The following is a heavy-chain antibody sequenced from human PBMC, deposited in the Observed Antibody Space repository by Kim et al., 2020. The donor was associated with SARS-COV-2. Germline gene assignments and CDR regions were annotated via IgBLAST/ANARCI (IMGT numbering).Heavy chain of an antibody. CDR3: AARRGYSGYDQRYYFDF. J-gene: IGHJ4*02. CDR2: LIPIQATP. CDR1: GGIFNSYA. V-gene: IGHV1-69*10. Sequence: SVKVSCKTSGGIFNSYAFSWVRQAPGQGPEWLGALIPIQATPRYAQKFQGRVTITADYSTSTVYMELSMLTSEDTALYFCAARRGYSGYDQRYYFDFWSRGTQVTVSS. D-gene: IGHD5-12*01.